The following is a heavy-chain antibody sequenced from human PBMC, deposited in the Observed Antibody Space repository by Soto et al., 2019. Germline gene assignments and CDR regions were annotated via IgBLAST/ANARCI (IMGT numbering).Heavy chain of an antibody. CDR1: GCSFTSYA. Sequence: XSGKVSCKASGCSFTSYAMHWVRQPPGQRLEGMGWINAGNGNTKYSQKFQGRVTITRDTSPSTANWELSRLRSEDTAVSDCARDRGYSYVGDCLDVWGQGNTVTVTS. V-gene: IGHV1-3*01. D-gene: IGHD5-18*01. J-gene: IGHJ6*02. CDR2: INAGNGNT. CDR3: ARDRGYSYVGDCLDV.